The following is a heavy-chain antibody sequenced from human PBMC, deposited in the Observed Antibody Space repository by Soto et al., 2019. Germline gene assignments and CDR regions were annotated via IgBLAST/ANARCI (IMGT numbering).Heavy chain of an antibody. CDR3: ARRGAGFDI. CDR1: GFTFSNYW. V-gene: IGHV3-74*01. CDR2: INSDGSST. J-gene: IGHJ3*02. Sequence: EVQLVESGGGLVQPGGSLTLSCAASGFTFSNYWMHWVRQAPGKGLVWVSRINSDGSSTTYADSVKGRFTISRDNAKNTLELERNRLRAEDTAVYYCARRGAGFDIWGQGTMVTVSS. D-gene: IGHD6-19*01.